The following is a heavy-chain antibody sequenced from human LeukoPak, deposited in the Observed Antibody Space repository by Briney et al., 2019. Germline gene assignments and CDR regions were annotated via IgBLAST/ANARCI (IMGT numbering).Heavy chain of an antibody. V-gene: IGHV4-4*07. Sequence: SETLSLTCTVSGGSISSYYWSWIRQSAGKGLEWIGRIYASGTTRYNPSLNSRVTMSVDTSKNQFSLKLSSVTAADTAVYYCARDYYYYMDVWGKGTTVTISS. J-gene: IGHJ6*03. CDR2: IYASGTT. CDR3: ARDYYYYMDV. CDR1: GGSISSYY.